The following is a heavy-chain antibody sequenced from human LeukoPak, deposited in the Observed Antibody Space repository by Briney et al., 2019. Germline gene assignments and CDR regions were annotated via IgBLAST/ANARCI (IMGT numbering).Heavy chain of an antibody. D-gene: IGHD6-19*01. J-gene: IGHJ3*02. CDR1: GFTFSSYA. CDR2: ISGSGGST. Sequence: GGSLRLSCAASGFTFSSYAMSWVRQAPGKGLEWVSAISGSGGSTYYADSVKGRFTISRDNSKNTLYLQTNSLRAEDTAVYYCAKAESSSGWSYDAFDIWGQGTMVTVSS. CDR3: AKAESSSGWSYDAFDI. V-gene: IGHV3-23*01.